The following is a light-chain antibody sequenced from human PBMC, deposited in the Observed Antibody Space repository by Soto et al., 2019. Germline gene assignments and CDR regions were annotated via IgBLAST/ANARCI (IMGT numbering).Light chain of an antibody. CDR3: QQANSFPST. Sequence: DIQMTQSPSSVSASVGDRVTITCRASQGISSWVAWYQQKPGKAPKLLIYAASSLQSGVPSRFSGSGSGTDFTLTISSVQPEDFATHYCQQANSFPSTFGHGTRLEIK. CDR1: QGISSW. V-gene: IGKV1D-12*01. CDR2: AAS. J-gene: IGKJ5*01.